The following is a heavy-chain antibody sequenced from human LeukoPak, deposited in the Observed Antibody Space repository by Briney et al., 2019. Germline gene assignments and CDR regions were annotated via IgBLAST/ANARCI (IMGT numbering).Heavy chain of an antibody. Sequence: GGSLRLSCAASGFTFSSYAMHWVRQAPGKGLEWVALISYDGSNKYYADSVKGRFTISRDNSQNTLYLQMNSLRAEDTALYYCARRDIVVVPAAIFGAFDIWGQGTMVTVSS. D-gene: IGHD2-2*02. CDR1: GFTFSSYA. J-gene: IGHJ3*02. V-gene: IGHV3-30*04. CDR2: ISYDGSNK. CDR3: ARRDIVVVPAAIFGAFDI.